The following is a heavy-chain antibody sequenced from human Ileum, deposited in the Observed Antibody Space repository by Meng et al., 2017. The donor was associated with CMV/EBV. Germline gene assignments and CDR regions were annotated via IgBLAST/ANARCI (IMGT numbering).Heavy chain of an antibody. J-gene: IGHJ4*02. Sequence: SSPDIADLSDAPAPTVGVAGDSISTYHGGWFRQPAGKGLECIVRIYPSGSSSYNPSLKSRVTLSVDKSKNQFSLKLTSVTAADTAVYYCARDVRLVGHFDYWGQGTLVTVSS. CDR1: GDSISTYH. CDR2: IYPSGSS. CDR3: ARDVRLVGHFDY. V-gene: IGHV4-4*07. D-gene: IGHD2-15*01.